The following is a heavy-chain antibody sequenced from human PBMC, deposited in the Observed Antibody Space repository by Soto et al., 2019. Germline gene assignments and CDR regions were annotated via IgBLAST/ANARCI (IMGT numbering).Heavy chain of an antibody. D-gene: IGHD6-13*01. CDR1: GFTFSGSA. J-gene: IGHJ5*02. CDR2: IRSKANSYAT. Sequence: GGSLRLSCAASGFTFSGSAMHWVRQASGKGLEWVVRIRSKANSYATAYAASVKGRFTISRDDSKNTAYLQMNSLKTEDSAVYYCTRPAADNWFDPWGQGTLVTVSS. CDR3: TRPAADNWFDP. V-gene: IGHV3-73*01.